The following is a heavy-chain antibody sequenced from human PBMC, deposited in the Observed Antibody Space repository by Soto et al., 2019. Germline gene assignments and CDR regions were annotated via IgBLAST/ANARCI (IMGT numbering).Heavy chain of an antibody. CDR3: ARDQGYSSGGSCKVAGY. CDR2: INSDGSST. Sequence: PGGSLRLSCAASGFTFSSYWMHWVRQAPGKGLVWVSRINSDGSSTTYADSVKGRFTISRDNAKNTLYLQLNSLRAEDTAVYYCARDQGYSSGGSCKVAGYWGQGTLVTVSS. CDR1: GFTFSSYW. D-gene: IGHD2-15*01. V-gene: IGHV3-74*01. J-gene: IGHJ4*02.